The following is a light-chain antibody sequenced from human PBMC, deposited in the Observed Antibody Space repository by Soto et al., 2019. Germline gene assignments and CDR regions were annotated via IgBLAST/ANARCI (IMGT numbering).Light chain of an antibody. V-gene: IGKV3-20*01. CDR3: QQYGTSPPWT. J-gene: IGKJ1*01. Sequence: EIVLTQSPGTLSLSPGERATLSCRASQSLTSNYLAWYQQKPGQAPRLLIYAASRRAPGIPDRFSASGSGTDFTLTISRLEPEDFAVYFCQQYGTSPPWTFGQGAKVDIK. CDR2: AAS. CDR1: QSLTSNY.